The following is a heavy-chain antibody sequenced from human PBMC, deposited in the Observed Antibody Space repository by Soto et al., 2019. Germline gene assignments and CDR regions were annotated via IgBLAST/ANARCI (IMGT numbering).Heavy chain of an antibody. Sequence: QVQLVQSGAEVKKPGSSVKVSCKASGGTFSSYAISWVRQAPGQGLEWMGGIIPIFGTAHYAQKFQGRVTITAVESTSTAYMELSSLRSEDTALYYCARDYYDSSGYYLYYYYGMDVWGQGTTVTVSS. CDR1: GGTFSSYA. D-gene: IGHD3-22*01. J-gene: IGHJ6*02. CDR3: ARDYYDSSGYYLYYYYGMDV. V-gene: IGHV1-69*01. CDR2: IIPIFGTA.